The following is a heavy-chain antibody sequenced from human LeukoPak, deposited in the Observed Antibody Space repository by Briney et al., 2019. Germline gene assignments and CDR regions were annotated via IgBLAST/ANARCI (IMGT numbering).Heavy chain of an antibody. D-gene: IGHD1-26*01. J-gene: IGHJ4*02. CDR3: ARGQEWELIDY. CDR1: GYTFTSYD. Sequence: ASVKASCKASGYTFTSYDINWVRQATGQGLEWMGWMNPNSGNTGYAQKFQGRVTITRNTSISTAYMELSSLRSEDTAVYYCARGQEWELIDYWGQGTLVTVSS. CDR2: MNPNSGNT. V-gene: IGHV1-8*03.